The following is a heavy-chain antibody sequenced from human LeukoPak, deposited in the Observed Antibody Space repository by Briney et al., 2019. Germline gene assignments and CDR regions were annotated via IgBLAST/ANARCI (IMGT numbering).Heavy chain of an antibody. CDR1: GFTFSSYE. V-gene: IGHV3-48*03. D-gene: IGHD3-10*02. CDR3: AELGITMIGGV. J-gene: IGHJ6*04. Sequence: GSLRLSCAASGFTFSSYEISWVRQAPGEGLEWVADISTSGSTIYYADSVKGRFTISRDKAKNSLYLQVNSLRAEDTAVYYWAELGITMIGGVWGKGTTVTISS. CDR2: ISTSGSTI.